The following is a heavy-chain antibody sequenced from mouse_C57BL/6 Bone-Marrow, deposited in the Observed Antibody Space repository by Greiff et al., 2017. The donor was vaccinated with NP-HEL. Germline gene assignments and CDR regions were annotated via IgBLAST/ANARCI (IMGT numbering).Heavy chain of an antibody. Sequence: VQLQESGAELARPGASVKLSCKASGYTFTSYGISWVKQRTGQGLEWIGEIYPRSGNTYYNEKFKGKATLTADKSSSKAYMELRSLTSEDTAVYFCAALRGLRRGWYFDVWGTGTTVTVSS. CDR2: IYPRSGNT. D-gene: IGHD2-9*01. CDR1: GYTFTSYG. J-gene: IGHJ1*03. CDR3: AALRGLRRGWYFDV. V-gene: IGHV1-81*01.